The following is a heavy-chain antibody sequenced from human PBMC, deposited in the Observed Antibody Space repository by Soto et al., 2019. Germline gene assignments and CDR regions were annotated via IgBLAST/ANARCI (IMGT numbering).Heavy chain of an antibody. V-gene: IGHV3-66*01. CDR3: AREYCSGGSCDYFHYFMDV. Sequence: PGGSLRLSWAASGFTVSSNYMTWVRQAPGKGLEWVSVIHSGGNTYYADSVKGRFTISSDNSKNTLYLQMNSLRAEDTAVYYCAREYCSGGSCDYFHYFMDVWGKGTTVTVSS. CDR1: GFTVSSNY. CDR2: IHSGGNT. D-gene: IGHD2-15*01. J-gene: IGHJ6*03.